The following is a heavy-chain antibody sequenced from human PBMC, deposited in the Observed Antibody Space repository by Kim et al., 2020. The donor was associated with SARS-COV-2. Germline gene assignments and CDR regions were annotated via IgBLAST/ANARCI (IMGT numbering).Heavy chain of an antibody. CDR2: IIPIFGTA. J-gene: IGHJ4*02. CDR3: ARAPIVVVPAAMVNTTTLSQGGFDY. CDR1: GGTFSSYA. Sequence: SVKVSCKASGGTFSSYAISWVRQAPGQGLEWMGGIIPIFGTANYAQKFQGRVTITADESTSTAYMELSSLRSEDTAVYYCARAPIVVVPAAMVNTTTLSQGGFDYWGQGTLVTVSS. D-gene: IGHD2-2*01. V-gene: IGHV1-69*13.